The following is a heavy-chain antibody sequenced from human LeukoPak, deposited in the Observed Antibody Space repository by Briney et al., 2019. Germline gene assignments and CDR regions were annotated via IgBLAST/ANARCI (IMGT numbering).Heavy chain of an antibody. V-gene: IGHV3-21*01. CDR1: GFNFRSYS. D-gene: IGHD2-2*01. J-gene: IGHJ6*02. CDR2: ISMSTSYI. CDR3: ARGVVIVPAAHTDYYHYGMDV. Sequence: PGGSLRLSCAASGFNFRSYSMNWVRQTPGKGLEWVSSISMSTSYIYYADSVKGRFIISRDNAQNSLYLQMNSLRAEDTAIYYCARGVVIVPAAHTDYYHYGMDVWGQGTTVTVS.